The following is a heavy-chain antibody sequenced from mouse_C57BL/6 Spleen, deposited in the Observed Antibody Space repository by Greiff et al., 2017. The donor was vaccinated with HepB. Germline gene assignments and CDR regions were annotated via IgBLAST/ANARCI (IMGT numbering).Heavy chain of an antibody. J-gene: IGHJ2*01. D-gene: IGHD2-5*01. Sequence: VQLQQSGPELVKPGASVKISCKASGYAFSSSWMNWVKQRPGKGLEWIGRIYPGDGDTNYNGKFKGKATLTADTSSSTAYMQLSSLTSEDSAVYFCALYYSNYGYWGQGTTLTVSS. CDR2: IYPGDGDT. CDR1: GYAFSSSW. V-gene: IGHV1-82*01. CDR3: ALYYSNYGY.